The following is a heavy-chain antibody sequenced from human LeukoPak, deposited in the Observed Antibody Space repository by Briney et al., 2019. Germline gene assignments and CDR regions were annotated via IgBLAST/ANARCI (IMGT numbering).Heavy chain of an antibody. V-gene: IGHV3-7*01. CDR1: GFTFSAYT. CDR2: IKPDGSLI. CDR3: AKWELYSGFYYIDY. Sequence: GGSLRLSCAASGFTFSAYTMNWVRQAPGKGLEWVANIKPDGSLIYYVDSVKGRFTISRDNAKNSLYLQMNSLRAEDTAVYYCAKWELYSGFYYIDYWGQGTLATVSS. J-gene: IGHJ4*02. D-gene: IGHD1-26*01.